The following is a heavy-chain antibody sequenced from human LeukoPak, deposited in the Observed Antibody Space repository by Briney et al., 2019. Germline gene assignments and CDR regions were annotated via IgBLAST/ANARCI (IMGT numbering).Heavy chain of an antibody. Sequence: ASVKVSCKASGYTFTSYGISWVRQAPGQGLEWMGWISAYNGNTNYAQKLQGRVTMTTDTSTSTAYMELRSLRSEDTAVYYCAYYYDSSGYYRAFDYWGQGTLVTVSS. CDR3: AYYYDSSGYYRAFDY. D-gene: IGHD3-22*01. CDR2: ISAYNGNT. CDR1: GYTFTSYG. V-gene: IGHV1-18*01. J-gene: IGHJ4*02.